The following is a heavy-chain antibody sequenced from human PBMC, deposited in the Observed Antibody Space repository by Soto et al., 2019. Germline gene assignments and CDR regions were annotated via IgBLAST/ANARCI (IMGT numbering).Heavy chain of an antibody. D-gene: IGHD3-3*01. CDR1: GGSISVYY. J-gene: IGHJ4*02. CDR3: ARGGWRHIDY. CDR2: IYYSGST. V-gene: IGHV4-59*08. Sequence: PSETLSLTCTVSGGSISVYYLSWIRQPPGKGLEWIGYIYYSGSTNYNPSLKSRVTISVDTSKNQFSLKLSSVTAADTAVYYCARGGWRHIDYWGQGTLVTVSS.